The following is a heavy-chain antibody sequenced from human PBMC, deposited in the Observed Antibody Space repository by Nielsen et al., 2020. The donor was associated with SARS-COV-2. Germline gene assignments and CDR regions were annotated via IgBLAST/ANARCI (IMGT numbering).Heavy chain of an antibody. CDR1: GYTFTDYY. J-gene: IGHJ3*02. D-gene: IGHD5-24*01. CDR3: ARELRVGMAINGPSDI. V-gene: IGHV1-2*02. CDR2: INPDSGGT. Sequence: ASVKVSCKASGYTFTDYYIHWVRQAPGQGLEWMGWINPDSGGTDYAQKFQGRVTMTRDTSISTAYMEPTRLRSDDTAVYYCARELRVGMAINGPSDIWGQGTMVTVSS.